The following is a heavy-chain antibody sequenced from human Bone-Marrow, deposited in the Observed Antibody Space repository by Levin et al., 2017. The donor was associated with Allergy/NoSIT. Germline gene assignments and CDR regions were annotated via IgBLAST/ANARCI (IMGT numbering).Heavy chain of an antibody. CDR1: GFTVSSNY. V-gene: IGHV3-53*01. D-gene: IGHD4-17*01. J-gene: IGHJ3*02. Sequence: GGSLRLSCAASGFTVSSNYMSWVRQAPGKGLEWVSVIYSGGSTYYADSVKGRFTISRDNSKNTLYLQMNSLRAEDTAVYYCAHPTTDDAFDIWGQGTMVTVSS. CDR2: IYSGGST. CDR3: AHPTTDDAFDI.